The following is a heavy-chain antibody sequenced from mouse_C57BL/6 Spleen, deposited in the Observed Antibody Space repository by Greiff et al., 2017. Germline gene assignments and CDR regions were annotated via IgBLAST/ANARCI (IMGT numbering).Heavy chain of an antibody. CDR3: ARQGFDYYGSSYEFAY. J-gene: IGHJ3*01. V-gene: IGHV1-7*01. D-gene: IGHD1-1*01. CDR1: GYTFTSYW. CDR2: INPSSGYT. Sequence: VQGVESGAELAKPGASVKLSCKASGYTFTSYWMHWVKQRPGQGLEWIGYINPSSGYTKYNQKFKDKATLTADKSSSTAYMQLSSLTYEDSAVYYCARQGFDYYGSSYEFAYWGQGTLVTVSA.